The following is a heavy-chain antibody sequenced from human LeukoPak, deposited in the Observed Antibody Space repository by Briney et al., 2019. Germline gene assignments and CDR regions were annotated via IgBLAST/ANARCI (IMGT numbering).Heavy chain of an antibody. CDR2: IYYGETT. Sequence: SETLSLTCTVSGGSISSYYWSWIRQPPGKGLEWIGYIYYGETTNYNPSLKSRVTISLDTSKNQFSLKLSSVTAADTAVYYCARHFSNRRAWFDPWGQGTLVTVSS. CDR1: GGSISSYY. CDR3: ARHFSNRRAWFDP. D-gene: IGHD2/OR15-2a*01. J-gene: IGHJ5*02. V-gene: IGHV4-59*08.